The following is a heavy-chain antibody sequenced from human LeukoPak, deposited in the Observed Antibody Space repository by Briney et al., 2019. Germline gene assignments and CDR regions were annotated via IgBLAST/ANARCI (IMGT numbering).Heavy chain of an antibody. CDR2: ISAYNGNT. Sequence: GASVKVSCKASGYTFTSYGISWVRQAPGQGLEWMGWISAYNGNTNYAQKLQGRVTMTTDTSTSTAYMELRSLRSDDTAVYYCARNIRFPTSYYYYMDVWGKGTTVTVSS. J-gene: IGHJ6*03. D-gene: IGHD3-3*01. V-gene: IGHV1-18*01. CDR1: GYTFTSYG. CDR3: ARNIRFPTSYYYYMDV.